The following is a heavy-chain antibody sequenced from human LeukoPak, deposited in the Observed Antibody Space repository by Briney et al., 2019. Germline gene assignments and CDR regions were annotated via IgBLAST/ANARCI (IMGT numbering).Heavy chain of an antibody. CDR2: ISGSGGST. CDR3: AKDPDFWSGYYTLVRV. Sequence: QPGGSLRLSCAASGFTFSSYAMSWVRQAPGKGLEWVSAISGSGGSTYYADSVKGRFTISRDNSKNTLYLQMNSLRAEDTAVYYCAKDPDFWSGYYTLVRVWGQGTTVTVSS. CDR1: GFTFSSYA. J-gene: IGHJ6*02. D-gene: IGHD3-3*01. V-gene: IGHV3-23*01.